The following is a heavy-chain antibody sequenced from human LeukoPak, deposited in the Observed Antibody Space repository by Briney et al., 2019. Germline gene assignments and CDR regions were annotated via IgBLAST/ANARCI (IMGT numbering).Heavy chain of an antibody. CDR3: AKSNGYGLVDI. CDR1: GFTFSSYA. D-gene: IGHD3-10*01. Sequence: GGSLRLSCAASGFTFSSYAMSWVRQAPGKGLEWVSAISGSYTSYYADSVKGRFTISRDNSKNTLYLQMNSLRAEDTALYYCAKSNGYGLVDIWGQGTMVTVSS. V-gene: IGHV3-23*01. J-gene: IGHJ3*02. CDR2: ISGSYTS.